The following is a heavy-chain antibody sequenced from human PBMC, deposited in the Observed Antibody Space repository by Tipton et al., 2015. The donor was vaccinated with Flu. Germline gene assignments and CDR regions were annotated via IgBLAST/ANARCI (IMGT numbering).Heavy chain of an antibody. V-gene: IGHV4-38-2*01. Sequence: TLSLTCAVSGYSISSGYYWGWIRQPPGKGLEWIGSIYHSGSTYYNPSLKSRVTISVDTSKNQFSLKLSSVTAADTAVYYCARVGSDNRPAHPYFDYWGQGTLVTVSS. CDR2: IYHSGST. D-gene: IGHD2/OR15-2a*01. J-gene: IGHJ4*02. CDR3: ARVGSDNRPAHPYFDY. CDR1: GYSISSGYY.